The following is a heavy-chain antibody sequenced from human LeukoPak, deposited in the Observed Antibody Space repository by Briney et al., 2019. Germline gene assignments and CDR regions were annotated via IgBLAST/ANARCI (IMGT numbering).Heavy chain of an antibody. CDR1: GSSISSSSYY. D-gene: IGHD5-12*01. J-gene: IGHJ4*02. CDR2: IYYNGGT. Sequence: PSETLSLTCTVSGSSISSSSYYWGWIRQPPGKGLEWIGNIYYNGGTYYNPSLKSRVTISVDTSKNQFSLKLTSVAAADSAVYFCARGGVYSGYPNFDYWGQGTLVTVSS. CDR3: ARGGVYSGYPNFDY. V-gene: IGHV4-39*07.